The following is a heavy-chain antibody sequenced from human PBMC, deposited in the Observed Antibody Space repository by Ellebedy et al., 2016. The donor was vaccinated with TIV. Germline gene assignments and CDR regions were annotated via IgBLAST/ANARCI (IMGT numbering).Heavy chain of an antibody. CDR2: INHIGST. CDR3: ARGREYDILTGYYADLDY. Sequence: SETLSLXXAVYGGSFSGYYWSWIRQPPGKGLEWIGEINHIGSTNYNPSLKSRVTISVDTSKNQFSLKMNSVTAADTAVYYCARGREYDILTGYYADLDYWGQGTLVTVSS. CDR1: GGSFSGYY. V-gene: IGHV4-34*01. D-gene: IGHD3-9*01. J-gene: IGHJ4*02.